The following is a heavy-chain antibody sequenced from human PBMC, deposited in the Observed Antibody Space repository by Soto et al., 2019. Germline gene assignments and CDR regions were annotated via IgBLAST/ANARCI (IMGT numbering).Heavy chain of an antibody. V-gene: IGHV3-30*03. J-gene: IGHJ4*02. CDR1: GFTFSSYG. D-gene: IGHD2-21*02. CDR3: ATASSIVVLSAPSDY. Sequence: QVQLVESGGGVVQPGRSLRLSCAASGFTFSSYGMHWVRQAPGKGLEWVAVISYDGSNKYYADSVKGRFTISRANSKNTMYLQLNSLRAEDTAVYYCATASSIVVLSAPSDYWGQGTLVTVSS. CDR2: ISYDGSNK.